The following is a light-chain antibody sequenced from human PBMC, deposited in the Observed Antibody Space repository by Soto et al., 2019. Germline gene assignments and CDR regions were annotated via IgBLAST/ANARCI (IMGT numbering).Light chain of an antibody. CDR2: DAS. J-gene: IGKJ4*01. CDR1: QSVNSR. Sequence: DTVLTPSPGTLSLSPVERATLSCRASQSVNSRLAWYQQKGGQAPRLLIFDASTRATGVPGRFNGSGSGTAFTLTINSLQPDDAAVYFCQQRTNWPLTFGGGTKVDIK. CDR3: QQRTNWPLT. V-gene: IGKV3-11*01.